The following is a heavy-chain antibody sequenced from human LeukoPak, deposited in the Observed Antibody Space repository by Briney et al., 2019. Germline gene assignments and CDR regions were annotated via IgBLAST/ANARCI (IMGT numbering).Heavy chain of an antibody. J-gene: IGHJ5*02. CDR3: ARDHTVTTGWFDP. Sequence: PSETLSLTCTVPGGSISSYYWSWIRQPPGKGLEWIGYIYYSGTTNYNPSLKSRVTISVDTSKNQFSLQMSSVTAADTAVYYCARDHTVTTGWFDPWGQGTLVTVSS. CDR1: GGSISSYY. CDR2: IYYSGTT. V-gene: IGHV4-59*01. D-gene: IGHD4-17*01.